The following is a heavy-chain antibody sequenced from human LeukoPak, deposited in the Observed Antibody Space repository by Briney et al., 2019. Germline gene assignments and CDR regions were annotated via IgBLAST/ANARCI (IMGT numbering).Heavy chain of an antibody. CDR3: ARLLRAAYPPPDY. D-gene: IGHD2-15*01. J-gene: IGHJ4*02. CDR2: IHYRGNA. CDR1: GASIYGTTYF. Sequence: SETLSLTCNVSGASIYGTTYFWGWIRQPPGKGLEWIGTIHYRGNAYYNPSLKSRVTISVDTPKNQFSLKLNSVTAADTAVYYCARLLRAAYPPPDYWGQGTLVTVS. V-gene: IGHV4-39*01.